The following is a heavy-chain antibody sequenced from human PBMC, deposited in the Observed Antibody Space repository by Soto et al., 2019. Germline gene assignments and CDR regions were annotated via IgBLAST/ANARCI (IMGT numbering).Heavy chain of an antibody. CDR3: ARDAREVGATPFFDY. CDR1: GGTFSSYA. J-gene: IGHJ4*02. Sequence: QVQLVQSGAEVKKPGSSVKVSCKASGGTFSSYAISWVRQAPGQGLEWMGGIIPIFGTANYAQKFQGRVTITADKSTSSAYMELSSLRSEDTAVYYCARDAREVGATPFFDYWGQGTLVTVSS. D-gene: IGHD1-26*01. CDR2: IIPIFGTA. V-gene: IGHV1-69*06.